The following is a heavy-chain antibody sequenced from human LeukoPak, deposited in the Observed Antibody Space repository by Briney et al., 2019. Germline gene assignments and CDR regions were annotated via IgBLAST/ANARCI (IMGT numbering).Heavy chain of an antibody. Sequence: GGSLRLSCAASGFTFSSYWMHWVRQAPGKGLVWVSRINTDGSSTNYVDSVKGRFTISRDNAKSTLYVQMNSLRAEGTAVYYCARGPRYSYGSASYYNGLFDSWGQGTLVTVSS. CDR2: INTDGSST. D-gene: IGHD3-10*01. V-gene: IGHV3-74*01. CDR3: ARGPRYSYGSASYYNGLFDS. J-gene: IGHJ4*02. CDR1: GFTFSSYW.